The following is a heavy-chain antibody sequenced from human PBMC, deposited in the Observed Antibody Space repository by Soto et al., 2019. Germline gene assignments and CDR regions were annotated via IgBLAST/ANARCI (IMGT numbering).Heavy chain of an antibody. CDR3: ARMLAAGTGYFDY. V-gene: IGHV4-31*03. D-gene: IGHD6-13*01. CDR2: IYYSGST. CDR1: GGSISSGGYY. J-gene: IGHJ4*02. Sequence: SETLSPTCTVSGGSISSGGYYWSWIRQHPGKGLEWIGYIYYSGSTYYNPSLKSRVTISVDTSKNQFSLKLSSVTAADTAVYYCARMLAAGTGYFDYWGQGTLVTVSS.